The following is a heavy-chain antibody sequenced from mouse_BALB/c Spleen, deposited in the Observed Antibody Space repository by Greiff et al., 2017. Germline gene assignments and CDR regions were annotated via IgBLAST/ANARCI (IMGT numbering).Heavy chain of an antibody. CDR3: TRTGGNFFYAMDY. D-gene: IGHD2-1*01. V-gene: IGHV6-6*02. J-gene: IGHJ4*01. CDR2: IRLKSNNYAT. CDR1: GFTFSNYW. Sequence: DVKLVESGGGLVQPGGSMKLSCVASGFTFSNYWMNWVRQSPEKGLEWVAEIRLKSNNYATHYAESVKGRFTISRDDSKSSVYLQMNNLRAEDTGIYYCTRTGGNFFYAMDYWGQGTSVTVSS.